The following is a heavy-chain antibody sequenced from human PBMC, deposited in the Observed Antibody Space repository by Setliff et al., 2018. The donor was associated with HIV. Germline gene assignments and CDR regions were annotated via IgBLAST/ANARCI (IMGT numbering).Heavy chain of an antibody. CDR1: GGSFSGYY. Sequence: SETLSLTCAVYGGSFSGYYWSWIRQPPGKGLEWIGVIIHSGSTNYNPSLKSRVTISVDTSKNQFSLKLSSVTAADTAVYYCARRSGWSLDYWGQGTLVTVSS. V-gene: IGHV4-34*12. J-gene: IGHJ4*02. CDR2: IIHSGST. CDR3: ARRSGWSLDY. D-gene: IGHD6-19*01.